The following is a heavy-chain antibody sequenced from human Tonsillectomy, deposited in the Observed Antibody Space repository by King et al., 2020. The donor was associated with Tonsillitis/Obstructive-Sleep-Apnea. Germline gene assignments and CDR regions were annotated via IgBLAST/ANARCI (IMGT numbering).Heavy chain of an antibody. D-gene: IGHD1-14*01. Sequence: VQLVESGGGLVQPGGSLRLSCAASGFTFSRYWMSWVRQAPGKGLEWVANIKQDGSEKYYVDSVKGRFTISRDNAKNSVYLQMNSLRAEDPAVYYCARDWDSEYYYYCMDIWGKGTTVTVSS. V-gene: IGHV3-7*04. CDR1: GFTFSRYW. CDR3: ARDWDSEYYYYCMDI. J-gene: IGHJ6*03. CDR2: IKQDGSEK.